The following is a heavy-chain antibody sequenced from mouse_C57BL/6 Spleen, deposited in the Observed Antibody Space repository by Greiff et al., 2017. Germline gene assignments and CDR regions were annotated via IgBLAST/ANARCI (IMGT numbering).Heavy chain of an antibody. Sequence: QVQLQQSGAELVRPGASVTLSCKASGYTFTDYEMHWVKQTPVHGLEWIGAIDPETGGTAYNQKFKGKAILTADKSSSTAYMELRSLTSEYSAVYYCTRKVVTALVGYFDYWGQGTTLTVAS. CDR3: TRKVVTALVGYFDY. CDR2: IDPETGGT. CDR1: GYTFTDYE. J-gene: IGHJ2*01. V-gene: IGHV1-15*01. D-gene: IGHD1-1*01.